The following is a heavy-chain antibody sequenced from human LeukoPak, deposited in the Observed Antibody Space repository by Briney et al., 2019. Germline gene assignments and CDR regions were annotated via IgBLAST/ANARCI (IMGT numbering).Heavy chain of an antibody. CDR1: GGSISSGSYY. V-gene: IGHV4-61*02. J-gene: IGHJ4*02. CDR2: IYTSGST. CDR3: VTGENFDY. D-gene: IGHD7-27*01. Sequence: PSETLSLTCTVSGGSISSGSYYSSWIRQPAGKGLGWIGRIYTSGSTNYNPSLKSRVTISVDTSKNKFSLKLSSVTAVDTAVYYCVTGENFDYWGQGTLVTVSS.